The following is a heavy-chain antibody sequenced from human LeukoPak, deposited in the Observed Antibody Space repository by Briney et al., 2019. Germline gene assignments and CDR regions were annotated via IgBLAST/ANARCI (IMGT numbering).Heavy chain of an antibody. D-gene: IGHD1-26*01. CDR3: ARILVGATLRWEAFDI. CDR1: GYTFTSYG. CDR2: ISAYNGNT. V-gene: IGHV1-18*01. J-gene: IGHJ3*02. Sequence: ASVTVSCKASGYTFTSYGISWVRQALGQGLEWMGWISAYNGNTNYAQKLQGRVTMTTDTSTSTAYMELRSLRSDDTAVYYCARILVGATLRWEAFDIWGQGTMVTVSS.